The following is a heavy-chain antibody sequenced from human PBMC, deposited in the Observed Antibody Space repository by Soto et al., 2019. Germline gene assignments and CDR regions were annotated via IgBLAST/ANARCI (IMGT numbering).Heavy chain of an antibody. CDR3: XXXXXXXXXYNWFDP. CDR1: XGSFXXXX. CDR2: INHSGST. Sequence: QVQLQQWGAGLLKPSETLSLTCAVYXGSFXXXXXXWIRXPPXXGXEWIGEINHSGSTNYNPSLKSRVTIXXXXXXXXXXXXXXXXXXXXXXXXXXXXXXXXXXXYNWFDPWGQGTLVTVSS. V-gene: IGHV4-34*01. J-gene: IGHJ5*02.